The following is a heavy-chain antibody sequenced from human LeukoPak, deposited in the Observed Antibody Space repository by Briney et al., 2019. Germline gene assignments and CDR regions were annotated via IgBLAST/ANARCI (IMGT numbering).Heavy chain of an antibody. CDR3: ARDGSWSSISYSDY. Sequence: GASVKVSCKASGYTFTGYYIHWVRQAPGQGLEWMGWINPNSGDTKYEQRFQGRVTMTRDTSNSTAYMELTRLRSDDAAVYFCARDGSWSSISYSDYWGQGTLVTVSS. CDR1: GYTFTGYY. D-gene: IGHD2-2*01. V-gene: IGHV1-2*02. J-gene: IGHJ4*02. CDR2: INPNSGDT.